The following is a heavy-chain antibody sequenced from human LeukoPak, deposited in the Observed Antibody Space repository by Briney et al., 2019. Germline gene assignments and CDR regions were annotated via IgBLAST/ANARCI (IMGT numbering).Heavy chain of an antibody. D-gene: IGHD6-19*01. J-gene: IGHJ4*02. CDR3: VQTTGWPGFDY. CDR1: GLPISRFF. Sequence: PSETLSLICTTSGLPISRFFWNWVRQPPGKGLEWIGNIYHGVPTFFTPFLKSRVTISVDTSKGQFSLQLASVTAADTAVYYCVQTTGWPGFDYWGQGILVTVSS. V-gene: IGHV4-4*09. CDR2: IYHGVPT.